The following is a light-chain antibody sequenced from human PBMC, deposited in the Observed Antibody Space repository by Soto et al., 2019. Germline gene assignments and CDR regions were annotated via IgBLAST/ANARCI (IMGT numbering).Light chain of an antibody. CDR1: SSDVGAYNY. J-gene: IGLJ2*01. Sequence: QSVLTQPASVSGSPGQSITISCTGTSSDVGAYNYVSWYQQYPGKAPKLMIYGVTNRPSGVSNRFSGSKTGNTASLTISGLQAEDEADYYCQTWGTGFQFFGGGTKVTVL. V-gene: IGLV2-14*01. CDR2: GVT. CDR3: QTWGTGFQF.